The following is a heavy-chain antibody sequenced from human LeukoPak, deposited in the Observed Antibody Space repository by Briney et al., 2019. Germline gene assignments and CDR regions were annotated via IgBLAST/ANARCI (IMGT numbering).Heavy chain of an antibody. CDR3: ARGVPDEDSNWYFDL. D-gene: IGHD3-22*01. J-gene: IGHJ2*01. CDR2: IYHSGST. V-gene: IGHV4-30-2*01. Sequence: PSQTLSLTCTVSGGSISSGGYYWSWIRQPPGKGLEWIGYIYHSGSTYYNPSLKSRVTISVDRSKNQFSLKLSSVTAADTAVYYCARGVPDEDSNWYFDLWGRGTLVTVSS. CDR1: GGSISSGGYY.